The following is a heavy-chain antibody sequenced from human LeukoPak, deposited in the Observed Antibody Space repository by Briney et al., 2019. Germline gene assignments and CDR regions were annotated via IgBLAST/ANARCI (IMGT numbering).Heavy chain of an antibody. D-gene: IGHD3-16*01. CDR3: ARLADYDYVWGSDF. J-gene: IGHJ4*02. Sequence: GGSLRLSCGASGFSFSMFWMTWVRQAPGKGLEWVANIKQDGSEQYYVDSVKGRFTISRDNAKSSLYPQMNRLRVEDTAVYYRARLADYDYVWGSDFWGQGTLVTVSS. CDR1: GFSFSMFW. V-gene: IGHV3-7*01. CDR2: IKQDGSEQ.